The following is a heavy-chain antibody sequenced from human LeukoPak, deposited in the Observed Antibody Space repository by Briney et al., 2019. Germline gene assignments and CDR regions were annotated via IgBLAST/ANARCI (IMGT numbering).Heavy chain of an antibody. J-gene: IGHJ5*02. V-gene: IGHV4-4*07. CDR1: SGSISSYD. CDR2: IYTSGSP. D-gene: IGHD3-10*01. CDR3: ARTYYGDNWFDP. Sequence: PSETLSLTCTVSSGSISSYDWSWIRQPAGRGLEWIGRIYTSGSPNYNPSLKSRVTISVDTSKNQFSLKLTSVTAADTAVYYCARTYYGDNWFDPWGQGTLVTVSS.